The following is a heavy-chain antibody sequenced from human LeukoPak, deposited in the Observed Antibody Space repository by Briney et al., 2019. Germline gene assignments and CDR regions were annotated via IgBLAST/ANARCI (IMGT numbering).Heavy chain of an antibody. CDR2: IKSKTDGGTS. CDR3: STLWYGA. Sequence: KAGGSLRLSCAASGFTFTNAWMYWVRQAPGKGLEWVGRIKSKTDGGTSDYAAPVTGRFTISRDDSKSTLYLERNSLKTEDTGVYYCSTLWYGAWGQGTLVTVSS. CDR1: GFTFTNAW. D-gene: IGHD3-10*01. J-gene: IGHJ5*02. V-gene: IGHV3-15*01.